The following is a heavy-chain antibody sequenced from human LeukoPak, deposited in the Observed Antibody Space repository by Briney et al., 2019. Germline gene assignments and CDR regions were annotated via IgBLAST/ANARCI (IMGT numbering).Heavy chain of an antibody. D-gene: IGHD2-2*01. J-gene: IGHJ4*02. Sequence: SETLSLTCAVYGGSFSGYYWSWIRQPPGKGLEWIGEMNHSGSTNYNPSLKSRVTISVDTSKNQFSLKLSSVTAADTAVYYCELFVVVVPAANYRRGVVDNTADYWGQGTLVTVSS. CDR2: MNHSGST. CDR1: GGSFSGYY. V-gene: IGHV4-34*01. CDR3: ELFVVVVPAANYRRGVVDNTADY.